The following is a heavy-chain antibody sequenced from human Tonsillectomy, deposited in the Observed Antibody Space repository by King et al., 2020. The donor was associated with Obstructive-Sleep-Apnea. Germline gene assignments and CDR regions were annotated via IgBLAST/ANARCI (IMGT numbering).Heavy chain of an antibody. Sequence: QLQESGPGLVKPSETLSLTCTVSGGSISSSSYYWGWIHQPPGKGLEWIGSIYYSGSTYYNPSSKSRVTISVDTSKNQFSLKLSSVTAADTAVYYCARDRTGYNRYFDYWGQGTLVTVSS. V-gene: IGHV4-39*07. CDR2: IYYSGST. D-gene: IGHD5-24*01. J-gene: IGHJ4*02. CDR1: GGSISSSSYY. CDR3: ARDRTGYNRYFDY.